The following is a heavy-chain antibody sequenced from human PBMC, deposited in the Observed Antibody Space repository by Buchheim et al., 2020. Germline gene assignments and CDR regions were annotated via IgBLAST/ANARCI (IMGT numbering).Heavy chain of an antibody. V-gene: IGHV4-39*01. Sequence: QLQLQESGPGLVKSSETLSLPCTVSGGSIRSSSYYWGWIRQPPGKGLEWIASASYSGSPDYNPSLKRRVTTSVDPSKSQLSLNMNSVSAADTAVYYCARHPARRYYFDSWGQGTL. CDR1: GGSIRSSSYY. CDR2: ASYSGSP. D-gene: IGHD6-25*01. J-gene: IGHJ4*02. CDR3: ARHPARRYYFDS.